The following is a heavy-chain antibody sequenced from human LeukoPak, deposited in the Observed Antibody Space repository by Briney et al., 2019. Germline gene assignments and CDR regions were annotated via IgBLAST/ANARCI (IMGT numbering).Heavy chain of an antibody. D-gene: IGHD3-10*01. V-gene: IGHV1-8*03. CDR1: GYTFTSYD. CDR3: ASGGMVRGVIPPFDY. J-gene: IGHJ4*02. CDR2: MNPNSGNT. Sequence: ASVKVSCKASGYTFTSYDINWVRQATGQGLEWMGWMNPNSGNTGYAQKFQGRVTITRNTSISTAYMELSSLRSEDTAVYYCASGGMVRGVIPPFDYWGQGTLVTVSS.